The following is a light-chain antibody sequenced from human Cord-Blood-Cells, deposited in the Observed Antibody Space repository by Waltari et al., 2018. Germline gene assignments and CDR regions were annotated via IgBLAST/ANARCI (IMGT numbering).Light chain of an antibody. Sequence: QSALPQPAPVSGSPGQSITIPCTGTSSDVGGYTYVSWYQQHPGKAPKLMIYDVSNRPSGVSNRFSGSKSGNTASLTISGLQAEDEADYYCSSYTSSSTLVFGGGTKLTVL. V-gene: IGLV2-14*01. CDR1: SSDVGGYTY. CDR3: SSYTSSSTLV. CDR2: DVS. J-gene: IGLJ2*01.